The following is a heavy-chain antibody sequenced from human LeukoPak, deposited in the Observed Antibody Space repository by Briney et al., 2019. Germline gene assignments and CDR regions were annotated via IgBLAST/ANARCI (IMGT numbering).Heavy chain of an antibody. CDR1: GFTFSSYT. J-gene: IGHJ5*02. CDR2: ISPSGDNT. D-gene: IGHD2/OR15-2a*01. V-gene: IGHV3-23*01. CDR3: ARGLLSGILSNWFDP. Sequence: QPGASLRLSCAASGFTFSSYTMGWLRQAPGKGLEWASSISPSGDNTHYTDSVKGRFTISRDKSKSTVYLQMNSLRAEDTAVYYCARGLLSGILSNWFDPWGQGTLVTVSS.